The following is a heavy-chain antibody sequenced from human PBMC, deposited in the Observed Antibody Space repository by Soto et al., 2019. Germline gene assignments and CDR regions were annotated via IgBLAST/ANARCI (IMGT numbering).Heavy chain of an antibody. V-gene: IGHV1-69*13. CDR3: ARVPGSGSYYVRAWDYYGMDV. CDR2: IIPIFGTA. J-gene: IGHJ6*02. D-gene: IGHD3-10*01. Sequence: SVKVSCKASGYTFSSYAISWVRQAPGQGLERMGGIIPIFGTANYAQKFQGRVTITADESTSTAYMELSSLRSEDTAVYYCARVPGSGSYYVRAWDYYGMDVWGQGTTVTVSS. CDR1: GYTFSSYA.